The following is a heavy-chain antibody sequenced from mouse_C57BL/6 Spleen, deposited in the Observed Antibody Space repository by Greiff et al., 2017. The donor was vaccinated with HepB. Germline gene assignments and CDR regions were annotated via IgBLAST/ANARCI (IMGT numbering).Heavy chain of an antibody. CDR2: INPNNGGT. CDR1: GYTFTDYN. J-gene: IGHJ1*03. D-gene: IGHD1-1*01. V-gene: IGHV1-18*01. Sequence: EVKLMESGPELVKPGASVKIPCKASGYTFTDYNMDWVKQSHGKSLEWIGDINPNNGGTIYNQKFKGKATLTVDKSSSTAYMELRSLTSEDTAVYYCARRITTVPSYWYFDVWGTGTTVTVSS. CDR3: ARRITTVPSYWYFDV.